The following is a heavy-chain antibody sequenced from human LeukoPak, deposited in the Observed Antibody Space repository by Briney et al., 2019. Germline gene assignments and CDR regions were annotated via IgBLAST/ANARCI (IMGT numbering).Heavy chain of an antibody. CDR3: ARGDTYYDILTGYYRPYYYYGMDV. Sequence: GASVKVSCKASGYTFTSYDINWVRQAPGQGLEWMGWMNPNSGNTGYAQKFQGRVTMTRNTSISTAYMELSSLRSEDTAVYYCARGDTYYDILTGYYRPYYYYGMDVWGQGTTVTVSS. CDR1: GYTFTSYD. J-gene: IGHJ6*02. CDR2: MNPNSGNT. D-gene: IGHD3-9*01. V-gene: IGHV1-8*01.